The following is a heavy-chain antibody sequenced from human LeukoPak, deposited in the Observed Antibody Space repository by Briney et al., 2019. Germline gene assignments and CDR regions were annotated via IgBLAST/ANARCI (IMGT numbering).Heavy chain of an antibody. CDR1: GYTLTELS. J-gene: IGHJ6*02. Sequence: ASVKVSCKVSGYTLTELSMHWVRQAPGKGLEWMGGFDPEDGETIYAQKFQGRVTMTEDTSTDTAYMELSSLRSEDTAVYYCATDSGSLYYYGSGSFGRMDVWGQGTTVTVSS. CDR3: ATDSGSLYYYGSGSFGRMDV. CDR2: FDPEDGET. D-gene: IGHD3-10*01. V-gene: IGHV1-24*01.